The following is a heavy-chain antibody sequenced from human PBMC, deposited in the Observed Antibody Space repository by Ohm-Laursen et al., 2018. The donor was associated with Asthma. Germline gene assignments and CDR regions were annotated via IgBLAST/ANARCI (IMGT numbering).Heavy chain of an antibody. J-gene: IGHJ6*02. CDR3: ARDRYGSGSYYPRYYYYYGMDV. CDR2: INTSGGST. D-gene: IGHD3-10*01. V-gene: IGHV1-46*03. Sequence: ASVKVSCKASGYTFTSYYMHWVRQAPGQGLEWMGIINTSGGSTSYAQKFQGRVTMTRDTSTSTVYMELSSLRSEDTAVYYCARDRYGSGSYYPRYYYYYGMDVWGQGTTVTVSS. CDR1: GYTFTSYY.